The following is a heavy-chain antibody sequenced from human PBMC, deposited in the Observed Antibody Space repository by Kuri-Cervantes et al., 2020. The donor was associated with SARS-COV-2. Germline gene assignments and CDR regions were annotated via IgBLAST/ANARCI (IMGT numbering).Heavy chain of an antibody. CDR1: GYTFTSYG. Sequence: ASVKVSCKASGYTFTSYGISWVRQAPGQGLEWMGWISAYNGNTNYAQKLQDRVTMTTDTSTSTAYMELRSLRSDDTAVYYCARDGSYDGYYYYGMDVWGQGTTVTVSS. J-gene: IGHJ6*02. CDR2: ISAYNGNT. CDR3: ARDGSYDGYYYYGMDV. V-gene: IGHV1-18*01. D-gene: IGHD3-3*01.